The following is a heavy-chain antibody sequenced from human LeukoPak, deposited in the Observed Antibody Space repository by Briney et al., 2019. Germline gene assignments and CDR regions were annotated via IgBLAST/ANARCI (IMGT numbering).Heavy chain of an antibody. CDR2: INHSGST. Sequence: KASETLSLTCTVSGASMSPYYWSWIRQPPGKGLEWIGEINHSGSTNYNPSLKSRVTISVDTSKNQFSLKLSSVTAADTAVYYCARAYYDFWSGYYTPSNFDYWGQGTLVTVSS. CDR1: GASMSPYY. J-gene: IGHJ4*02. V-gene: IGHV4-34*01. D-gene: IGHD3-3*01. CDR3: ARAYYDFWSGYYTPSNFDY.